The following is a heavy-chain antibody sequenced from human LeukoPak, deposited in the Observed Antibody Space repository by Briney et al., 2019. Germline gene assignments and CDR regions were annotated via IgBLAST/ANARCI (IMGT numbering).Heavy chain of an antibody. CDR1: GFTFSDYY. Sequence: GGSLRLSCAASGFTFSDYYMSWIRQAPGKGLEWVSYISSSGSTIYYADSVKGRFTISRDNAKNSLYLQMNSLRAEDTAVYYCASDPDYGDYSPFDYWGQGTLVTVSS. CDR2: ISSSGSTI. CDR3: ASDPDYGDYSPFDY. D-gene: IGHD4-17*01. V-gene: IGHV3-11*04. J-gene: IGHJ4*02.